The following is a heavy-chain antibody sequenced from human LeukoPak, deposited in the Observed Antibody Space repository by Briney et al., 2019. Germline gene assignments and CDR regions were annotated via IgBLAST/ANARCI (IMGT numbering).Heavy chain of an antibody. V-gene: IGHV4-39*07. CDR1: GGSISSSSYY. CDR2: INYSGST. J-gene: IGHJ5*02. CDR3: ARDPRGGTSRDNWFDP. Sequence: SETLSLTCTVSGGSISSSSYYWGWIRQPPGKGLEWIGSINYSGSTYYNPSLKSRVTISVDTSKNQFSLKLNSVTAADTAVYYCARDPRGGTSRDNWFDPWGQGTLVTVSS. D-gene: IGHD1-1*01.